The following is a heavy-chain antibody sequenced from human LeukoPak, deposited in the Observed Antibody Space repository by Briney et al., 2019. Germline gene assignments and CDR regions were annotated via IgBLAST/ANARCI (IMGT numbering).Heavy chain of an antibody. CDR1: GGTFSSYA. D-gene: IGHD1-1*01. CDR3: ARSYPERRFYFDY. Sequence: ASVKVSCKASGGTFSSYAISWVRQAPGQGLEWMGGIIPIFGTANYAQKFQGRVTITADESTSTAYMEPSSLRSEDTAVYYCARSYPERRFYFDYRGQGTLVTVSS. V-gene: IGHV1-69*13. CDR2: IIPIFGTA. J-gene: IGHJ4*02.